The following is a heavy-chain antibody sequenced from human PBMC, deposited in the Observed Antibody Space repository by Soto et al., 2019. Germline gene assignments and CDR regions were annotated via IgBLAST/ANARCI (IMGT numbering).Heavy chain of an antibody. CDR1: GGSVSSGSYY. D-gene: IGHD6-19*01. CDR2: IYYSGST. V-gene: IGHV4-61*01. Sequence: QVQLQESGPGLVKPSETLSLTCTVSGGSVSSGSYYWSWIRQPPGKGLEWIGYIYYSGSTNYNPSLKSRVTISVDTSKNQFSLKLSSVTAADTAVYYCARGPSYSSGWYNWFDPWGQGTLVTVSS. J-gene: IGHJ5*02. CDR3: ARGPSYSSGWYNWFDP.